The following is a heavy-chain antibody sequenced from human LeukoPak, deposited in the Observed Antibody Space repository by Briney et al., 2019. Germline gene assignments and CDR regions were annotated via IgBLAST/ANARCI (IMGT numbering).Heavy chain of an antibody. Sequence: SETLSLTCTVSGGSISSSSYYWGWIRQPPGKGLEWIGSIYYSGSTYYNPSLKSRVTISVDTSKNQFSLKLSSVTAADTAVYYCARAPGDYRSQHQVDYWGQGTLVTVSS. CDR1: GGSISSSSYY. V-gene: IGHV4-39*07. CDR3: ARAPGDYRSQHQVDY. CDR2: IYYSGST. J-gene: IGHJ4*02. D-gene: IGHD4-17*01.